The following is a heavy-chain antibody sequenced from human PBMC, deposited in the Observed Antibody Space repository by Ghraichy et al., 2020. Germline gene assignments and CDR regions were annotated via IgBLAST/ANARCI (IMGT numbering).Heavy chain of an antibody. CDR1: GYTFTGYY. Sequence: ASVKVSCKASGYTFTGYYMHWVRQAPGQGLEWMGRINPNSGGTNYAQKFQGRVTMTRDTSISTAYMELSRLRSDDTAVYYCARVLGPLTMVSGRVYSSSWYELGSWGQGTLVTVSS. D-gene: IGHD6-13*01. CDR3: ARVLGPLTMVSGRVYSSSWYELGS. J-gene: IGHJ4*02. CDR2: INPNSGGT. V-gene: IGHV1-2*06.